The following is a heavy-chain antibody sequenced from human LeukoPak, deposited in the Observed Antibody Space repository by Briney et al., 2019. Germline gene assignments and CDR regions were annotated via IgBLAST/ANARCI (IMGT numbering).Heavy chain of an antibody. CDR2: INSGSTTI. V-gene: IGHV3-48*04. CDR1: GVTFSVYS. CDR3: ARGGYTYDRAFDI. J-gene: IGHJ3*02. Sequence: RAGGSLSLSCAASGVTFSVYSMNWVRQAPGKGLEWVSYINSGSTTIYYADSVKGRFTISRDNAKNSLYLQMNSLRAEDTAVYYCARGGYTYDRAFDIWGQGTMVTVSS. D-gene: IGHD6-13*01.